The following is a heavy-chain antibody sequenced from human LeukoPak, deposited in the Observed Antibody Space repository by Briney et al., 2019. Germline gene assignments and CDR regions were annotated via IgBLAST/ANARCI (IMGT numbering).Heavy chain of an antibody. J-gene: IGHJ4*02. CDR1: GGSFSGYY. CDR2: INHSGST. V-gene: IGHV4-34*01. D-gene: IGHD1-20*01. Sequence: SETLPRTCAVYGGSFSGYYWSWIRQPPGKGLEWIGEINHSGSTNYNPSLKSRVTISVDTSKNQFSLKLSSVTAADTAVYYCARGRYNWNVFYYFDYWGQGTLVTVSS. CDR3: ARGRYNWNVFYYFDY.